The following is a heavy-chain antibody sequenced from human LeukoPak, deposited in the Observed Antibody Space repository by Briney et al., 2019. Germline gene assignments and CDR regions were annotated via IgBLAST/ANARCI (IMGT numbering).Heavy chain of an antibody. V-gene: IGHV5-51*01. CDR1: GYSFTSYW. Sequence: GESLKISCKGSGYSFTSYWIGWVRQMPGKGLEWMGIIYPGDSDTRYSPSFQGQVTISADKSISTAYAQWSSLKASDTAMYYCARGYCSSTSCYAGRAFDIWGQGTMVTVS. D-gene: IGHD2-2*01. CDR3: ARGYCSSTSCYAGRAFDI. CDR2: IYPGDSDT. J-gene: IGHJ3*02.